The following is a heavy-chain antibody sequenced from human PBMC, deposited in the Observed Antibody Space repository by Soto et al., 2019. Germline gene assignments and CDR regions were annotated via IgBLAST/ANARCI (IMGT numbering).Heavy chain of an antibody. CDR3: ARAHYYDSSGYSLGARIDY. Sequence: PSETLSLTCTVSGGSISSGGYYWSWIRQHPGKGLEWIGYIYYSGSTYYNPSLKSRVTISVDTSKNQFSLKLSSVTAADTAVYYCARAHYYDSSGYSLGARIDYWGQGTLVTVSS. D-gene: IGHD3-22*01. V-gene: IGHV4-31*03. J-gene: IGHJ4*02. CDR2: IYYSGST. CDR1: GGSISSGGYY.